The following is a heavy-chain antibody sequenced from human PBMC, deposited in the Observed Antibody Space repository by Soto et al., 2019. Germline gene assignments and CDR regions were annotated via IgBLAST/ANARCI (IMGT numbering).Heavy chain of an antibody. J-gene: IGHJ2*01. V-gene: IGHV1-69*06. CDR2: IIPIFGTA. D-gene: IGHD6-19*01. CDR1: GGTFSSYA. CDR3: ARDGMTRGWHHSYNWCFDL. Sequence: QVQLVQSGAEVKKPGSSVKVSCKASGGTFSSYAISWVRQAPGQGLERMGGIIPIFGTANYAQKFQGRVTITADKSTSTAYMELSSLRSEDTAVYYCARDGMTRGWHHSYNWCFDLWGRGTLVTVSS.